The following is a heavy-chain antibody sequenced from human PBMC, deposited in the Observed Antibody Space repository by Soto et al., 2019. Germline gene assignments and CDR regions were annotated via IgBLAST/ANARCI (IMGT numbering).Heavy chain of an antibody. V-gene: IGHV4-4*01. Sequence: VRQPPAKGLEWIGEIYHSRNTNYNPSLKSRVTISVDKSKNQFALKLSSVTAADTAVYSCARVKYYDKALPFDYWGQGNLVTVS. D-gene: IGHD3-22*01. CDR2: IYHSRNT. J-gene: IGHJ4*02. CDR3: ARVKYYDKALPFDY.